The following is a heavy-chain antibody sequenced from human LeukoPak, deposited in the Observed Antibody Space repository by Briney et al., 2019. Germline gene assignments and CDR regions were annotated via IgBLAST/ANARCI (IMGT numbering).Heavy chain of an antibody. J-gene: IGHJ4*02. Sequence: GSARRRACAASAFSCGSYSMNGVREASGKGLEWVSSISSSSSYIYYADSVKGRFTISRDNAKNSLYLQMNSLRAEDTAVYYCARDLVGYCSSTSCYSGNYFDYWGQGTLVTVSS. CDR3: ARDLVGYCSSTSCYSGNYFDY. CDR1: AFSCGSYS. CDR2: ISSSSSYI. D-gene: IGHD2-2*01. V-gene: IGHV3-21*01.